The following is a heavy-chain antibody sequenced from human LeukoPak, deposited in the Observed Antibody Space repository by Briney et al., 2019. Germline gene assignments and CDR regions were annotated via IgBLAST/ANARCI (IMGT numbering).Heavy chain of an antibody. J-gene: IGHJ4*02. CDR1: GDSITSAYY. CDR2: VYHSGST. CDR3: ARAAGGSRFYFDY. Sequence: SETLSLTCAVSGDSITSAYYWAWIRQPPGKGLEWSGSVYHSGSTYYNPSLTSRLNMSADKSKHQFSLKLNSVAAADTAVYYCARAAGGSRFYFDYWGQGTLVTVSS. V-gene: IGHV4-38-2*01. D-gene: IGHD1-1*01.